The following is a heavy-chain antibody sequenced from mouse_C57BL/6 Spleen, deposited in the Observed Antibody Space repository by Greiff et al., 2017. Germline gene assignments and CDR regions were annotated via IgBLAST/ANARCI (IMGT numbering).Heavy chain of an antibody. V-gene: IGHV3-6*01. J-gene: IGHJ4*01. Sequence: EVHLVESGPGLVKPSQSLSLTCSVTGYSITSGYYWNWIRQFPGNKLEWMGYISYDGSNNYNPSLKNRISITRDTSKNQFFLKLNSVTTEDTTTYYCARGDGSSYYYAMDYRGQGTSVTVSS. CDR3: ARGDGSSYYYAMDY. D-gene: IGHD1-1*01. CDR2: ISYDGSN. CDR1: GYSITSGYY.